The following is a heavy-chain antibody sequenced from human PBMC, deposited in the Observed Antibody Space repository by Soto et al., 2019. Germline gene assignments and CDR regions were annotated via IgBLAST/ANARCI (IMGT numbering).Heavy chain of an antibody. V-gene: IGHV1-69*06. J-gene: IGHJ4*02. D-gene: IGHD1-26*01. Sequence: QVVLLQSGAEVKEPGSSVRVSCQVSGSTFNNFAFSWVRQASGHGPEWMGGIVVDSNTAEYSQRFQDRVTITADTSPDTRYMELGSLTFEDTVGYYCARAIKRWEVNYYFDFLGQGTLVTVSS. CDR3: ARAIKRWEVNYYFDF. CDR1: GSTFNNFA. CDR2: IVVDSNTA.